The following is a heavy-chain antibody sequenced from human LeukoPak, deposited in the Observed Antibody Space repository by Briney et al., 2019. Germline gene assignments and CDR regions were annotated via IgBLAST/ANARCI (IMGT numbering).Heavy chain of an antibody. CDR2: ISWNSGSI. CDR1: GFTFDDYA. V-gene: IGHV3-9*01. Sequence: GRSLRLSCAASGFTFDDYAMHWVRQAPGKGLEWVSGISWNSGSIGYADSVKGRFTISRDNAKNSLYLQMNGLRAEDTALYYCAKDHDLYGDYFDYWGQGTLVTVSS. D-gene: IGHD4-17*01. J-gene: IGHJ4*02. CDR3: AKDHDLYGDYFDY.